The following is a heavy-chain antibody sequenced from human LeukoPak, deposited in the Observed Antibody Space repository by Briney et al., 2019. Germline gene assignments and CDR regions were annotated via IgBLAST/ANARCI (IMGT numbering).Heavy chain of an antibody. CDR1: GFTFSSYW. CDR2: TKEDGSAK. Sequence: GWSLRLSCAASGFTFSSYWMSWVRQAPGKGLEWVANTKEDGSAKYYVDSVKGRFTISRDNAKNSLYLQMNNLSAEDTAVYYCVRDSPGYGAYDFDWGQGTLVTVSS. D-gene: IGHD5-12*01. CDR3: VRDSPGYGAYDFD. J-gene: IGHJ4*02. V-gene: IGHV3-7*01.